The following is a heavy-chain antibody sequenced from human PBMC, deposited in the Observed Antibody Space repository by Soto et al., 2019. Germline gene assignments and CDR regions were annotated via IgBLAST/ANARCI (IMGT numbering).Heavy chain of an antibody. CDR1: GFTFSSYG. CDR2: IWYDGSNK. CDR3: ARDTSNRGIGPSY. J-gene: IGHJ4*02. Sequence: QVQLVESGGGVVQPGRSLRLSCAASGFTFSSYGMHWVRQAPGKGLEWVAVIWYDGSNKYYADSVKGRFTISRDNSKNTLYLQMNSLRAEDTAVYYCARDTSNRGIGPSYWGQGTLVTVSS. D-gene: IGHD1-26*01. V-gene: IGHV3-33*01.